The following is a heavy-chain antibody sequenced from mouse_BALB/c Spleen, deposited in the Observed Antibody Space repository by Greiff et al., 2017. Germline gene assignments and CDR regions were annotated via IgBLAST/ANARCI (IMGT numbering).Heavy chain of an antibody. Sequence: QVQLKESGPDLVAPSQSLSITCTVSGFSLTSYGVHWVRQPPGKGLEWLVVIWSDGSTTYNSALKSRLSISKDNSKSQVFLKMNSLQTDDTAMYYCARHYYGSSYAMDYWGQGTSVTVS. CDR1: GFSLTSYG. J-gene: IGHJ4*01. V-gene: IGHV2-6-2*01. D-gene: IGHD1-1*01. CDR3: ARHYYGSSYAMDY. CDR2: IWSDGST.